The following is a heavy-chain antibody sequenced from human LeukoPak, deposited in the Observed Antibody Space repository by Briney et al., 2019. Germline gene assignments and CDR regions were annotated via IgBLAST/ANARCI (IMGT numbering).Heavy chain of an antibody. V-gene: IGHV4-39*01. Sequence: SETLSLTCTVSGGSISSSSYYWGWIRQPPGKGLEWIGRIDYSGSTYYNSSLKSLVTISVDTSKNQFPLKLSSVTAAHTAAYYCACSGYYYDSSGYDFDYWGQGTLVTVSS. CDR1: GGSISSSSYY. CDR2: IDYSGST. J-gene: IGHJ4*02. D-gene: IGHD3-22*01. CDR3: ACSGYYYDSSGYDFDY.